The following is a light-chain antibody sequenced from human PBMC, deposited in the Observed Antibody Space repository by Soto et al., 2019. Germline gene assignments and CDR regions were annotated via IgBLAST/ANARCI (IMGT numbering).Light chain of an antibody. CDR2: NNN. J-gene: IGLJ3*02. CDR1: SSNIVSNA. Sequence: QSVLTQPPSASGTPGQRVFISCSGSSSNIVSNAIHWYLQLPGTAPKLLIYNNNQRPSGVPDRFSGSKSGTSVSLAISGLQAEDEADYYCAAWDDSLNGVVFGGGTKLTVL. CDR3: AAWDDSLNGVV. V-gene: IGLV1-44*01.